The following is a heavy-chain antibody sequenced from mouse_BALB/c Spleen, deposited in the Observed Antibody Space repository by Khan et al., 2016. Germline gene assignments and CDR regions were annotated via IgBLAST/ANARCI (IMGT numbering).Heavy chain of an antibody. CDR3: AAITTVDY. J-gene: IGHJ2*01. CDR1: GYTFTSYW. D-gene: IGHD1-2*01. CDR2: IDPSDSYT. Sequence: QVQLQQPGAELVKPGASVKLSCKASGYTFTSYWMHWVKQRPGQGLEWIGEIDPSDSYTNYNQKFKGKATLTVDKSSSPAYMQLSSLTSEDSAVYYCAAITTVDYWGQGTTLTVSS. V-gene: IGHV1-69*02.